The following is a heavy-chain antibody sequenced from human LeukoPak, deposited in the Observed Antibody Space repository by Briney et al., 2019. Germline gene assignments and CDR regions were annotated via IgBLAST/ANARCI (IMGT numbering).Heavy chain of an antibody. J-gene: IGHJ6*03. V-gene: IGHV4-59*01. CDR3: ARAGGFDSSGYYYDVDYYYMDV. Sequence: PSETLSLTCTVSGGSISSYYWSWIRQPPGKRLEWIGYIYYSGSTNYNPSLKSRVTISVDTSKNQFSLKLSSVTAADTAVYYCARAGGFDSSGYYYDVDYYYMDVWRKGTTVTVSS. CDR2: IYYSGST. CDR1: GGSISSYY. D-gene: IGHD3-22*01.